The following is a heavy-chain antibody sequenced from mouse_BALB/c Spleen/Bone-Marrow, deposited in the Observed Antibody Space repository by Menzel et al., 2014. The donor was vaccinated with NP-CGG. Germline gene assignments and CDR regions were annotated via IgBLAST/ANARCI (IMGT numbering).Heavy chain of an antibody. Sequence: DVMLVESGGGLVQPGGSLKLSCATSGFTFSDYYMYWVRQTPEKRLEWVAYISNGGGSTYYPDTVKGRFTIPRDNAKNTLYLQMSRLKSEDTAMYYCARHSDYDYFDYWGQGTTLTVSS. CDR3: ARHSDYDYFDY. CDR1: GFTFSDYY. V-gene: IGHV5-12*02. D-gene: IGHD2-4*01. J-gene: IGHJ2*01. CDR2: ISNGGGST.